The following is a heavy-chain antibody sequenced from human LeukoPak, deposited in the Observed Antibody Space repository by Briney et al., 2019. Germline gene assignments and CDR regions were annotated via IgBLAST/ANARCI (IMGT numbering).Heavy chain of an antibody. V-gene: IGHV4-4*07. CDR3: ARSGYTISAYHSDF. Sequence: PSETLSLTCDVSGVSIQSYWWSWVRKPAGKGLGWIGRIYTTGRTNYSPSFQSRVTMSIDVSSNQFSLTLRSVTAADTAVYYCARSGYTISAYHSDFWGQGAPVTVSS. D-gene: IGHD5-18*01. CDR2: IYTTGRT. CDR1: GVSIQSYW. J-gene: IGHJ4*02.